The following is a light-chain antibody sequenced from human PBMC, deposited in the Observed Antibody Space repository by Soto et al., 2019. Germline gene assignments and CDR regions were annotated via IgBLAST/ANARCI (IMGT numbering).Light chain of an antibody. CDR1: QSVSSSY. J-gene: IGKJ1*01. CDR2: GAS. Sequence: ELVLTQSPGTLCFSPGERATLSCMASQSVSSSYLAWYQQKPGQAPRLLIYGASSRATGIPDRFSGSGSGTDFTLTISRLEPEDFAVYYCQQYGSSPRTFGQGTNVDI. CDR3: QQYGSSPRT. V-gene: IGKV3-20*01.